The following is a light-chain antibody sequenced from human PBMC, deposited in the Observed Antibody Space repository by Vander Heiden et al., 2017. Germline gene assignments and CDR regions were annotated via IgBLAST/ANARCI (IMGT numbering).Light chain of an antibody. CDR2: KAS. CDR1: QSISSW. V-gene: IGKV1-5*03. CDR3: QQDNSYS. J-gene: IGKJ3*01. Sequence: DIQITQSPSTLSASVGDRVTITCRASQSISSWLAWYQQKPGKAPKLLIYKASSLESGVPSRFSGSGSGTEFTLTISSLQPDDFATYYCQQDNSYSFGPGTKVDIK.